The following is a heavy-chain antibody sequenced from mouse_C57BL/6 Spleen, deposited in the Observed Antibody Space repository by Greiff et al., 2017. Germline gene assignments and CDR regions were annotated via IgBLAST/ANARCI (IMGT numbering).Heavy chain of an antibody. V-gene: IGHV1-80*01. CDR1: GYAFSSYW. J-gene: IGHJ3*01. Sequence: QVQLQQSGAELVKPGASVKISCKASGYAFSSYWMNWVKQRPGKGLEWIGKIYPGDGDTNYNGKFKGKATLTADKSSSTAYMQRSSRNSDASAVYFSTRGGYGYSFAYWGQGTLVTVSA. D-gene: IGHD2-2*01. CDR3: TRGGYGYSFAY. CDR2: IYPGDGDT.